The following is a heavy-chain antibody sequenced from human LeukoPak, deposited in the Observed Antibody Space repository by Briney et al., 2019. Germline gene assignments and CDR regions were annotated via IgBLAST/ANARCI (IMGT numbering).Heavy chain of an antibody. CDR2: ISYDGRNK. Sequence: GKSLRLSCAASGFTFSTYAMHWVRQAPGKRLEWVAVISYDGRNKYYADSVKGRFTISRDNSKNTLYLQMNSLRAEDTSVYYCARDLKGYSGYSLDYWGQGTLVTVSS. J-gene: IGHJ4*02. V-gene: IGHV3-30*04. CDR1: GFTFSTYA. CDR3: ARDLKGYSGYSLDY. D-gene: IGHD5-12*01.